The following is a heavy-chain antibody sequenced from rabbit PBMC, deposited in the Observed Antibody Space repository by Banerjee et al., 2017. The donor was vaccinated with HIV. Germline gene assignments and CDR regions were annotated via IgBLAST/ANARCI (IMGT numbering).Heavy chain of an antibody. CDR1: GFSFSSGYC. CDR3: ARENYDRYYYGSIDL. V-gene: IGHV1S45*01. CDR2: IDTGSGST. D-gene: IGHD5-1*01. Sequence: QEQLEESGGDLVKPEGSLTLTCTASGFSFSSGYCMSWVRQAPGKGLEWIGCIDTGSGSTYYASWVNGRFTISSTSSTTVTLQMTSLTAADTATYFCARENYDRYYYGSIDLWGPGTLVTVS. J-gene: IGHJ4*01.